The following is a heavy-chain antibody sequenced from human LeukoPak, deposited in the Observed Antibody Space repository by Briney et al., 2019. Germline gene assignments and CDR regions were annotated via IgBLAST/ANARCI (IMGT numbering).Heavy chain of an antibody. Sequence: GGSLRLSCAASGFTFSTYAMSWVRQAPGKGLEWVSTISDSGGITYYADSVKGRFTISRDNSKNTLYLQMNSLRVEDTAVYYCARGGYSGYAFDNWGRGTLVTVSS. CDR1: GFTFSTYA. D-gene: IGHD5-12*01. V-gene: IGHV3-23*01. CDR3: ARGGYSGYAFDN. J-gene: IGHJ4*02. CDR2: ISDSGGIT.